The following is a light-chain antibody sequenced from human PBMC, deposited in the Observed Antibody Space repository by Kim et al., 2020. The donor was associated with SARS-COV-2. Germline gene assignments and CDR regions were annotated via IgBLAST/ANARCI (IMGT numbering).Light chain of an antibody. CDR2: DAS. CDR1: QGISSA. Sequence: AIQLTQSPSSLSASVGDRVTITCRASQGISSALAWYQQKPGQVPKLLIYDASSLESGVPSRFSGSGSGTDFTLTISSLQPEDFATYYCQHFKSYPLAFGGGTKVDIK. CDR3: QHFKSYPLA. J-gene: IGKJ4*01. V-gene: IGKV1-13*02.